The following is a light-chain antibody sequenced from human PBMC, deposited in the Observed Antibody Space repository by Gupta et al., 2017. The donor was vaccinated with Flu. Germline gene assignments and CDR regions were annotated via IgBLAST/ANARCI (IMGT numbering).Light chain of an antibody. V-gene: IGLV1-44*01. CDR2: TIN. CDR1: SSNIGSQP. CDR3: AAWDDSISGWV. Sequence: QSVLTQPPSASGTPGQRVTISCSGSSSNIGSQPVNWYQQLPGTAPKLLIYTINQRPSGVPDRFSGSKSGTSASLAISGLQSEDEADYYCAAWDDSISGWVFGGGTKLTVL. J-gene: IGLJ3*02.